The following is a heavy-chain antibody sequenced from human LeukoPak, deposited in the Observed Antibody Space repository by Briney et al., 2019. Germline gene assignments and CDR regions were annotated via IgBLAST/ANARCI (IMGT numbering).Heavy chain of an antibody. CDR2: IIPIFGTA. V-gene: IGHV1-69*13. CDR3: ARHVSTTETTGYYYFDY. J-gene: IGHJ4*02. CDR1: GGTFSSYA. Sequence: SVEVSCKASGGTFSSYAISWVRQAPGQGLEWMGGIIPIFGTANYAQKFQGRVTITADESTSTAYMELSSLRSEDTAVYYCARHVSTTETTGYYYFDYWGQGTLVTVSS. D-gene: IGHD1-1*01.